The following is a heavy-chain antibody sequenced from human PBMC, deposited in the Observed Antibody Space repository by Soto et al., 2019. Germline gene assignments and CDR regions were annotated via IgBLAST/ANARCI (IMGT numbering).Heavy chain of an antibody. CDR1: GYTFTSYG. CDR3: ARDYWNLNYDILTGYLQFDY. J-gene: IGHJ4*02. Sequence: GASVKVSCKASGYTFTSYGISWVGQAPGQGLEWMGWISAYNGNTNYAQKLQGRVTMTTDTSTSTAYMELRSLRSDDTAVYYCARDYWNLNYDILTGYLQFDYWGQGTLVTVSS. D-gene: IGHD3-9*01. V-gene: IGHV1-18*04. CDR2: ISAYNGNT.